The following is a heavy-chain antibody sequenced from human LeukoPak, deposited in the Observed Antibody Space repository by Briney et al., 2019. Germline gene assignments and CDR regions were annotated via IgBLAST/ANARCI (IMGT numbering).Heavy chain of an antibody. J-gene: IGHJ4*02. V-gene: IGHV3-43*02. CDR2: ISGDGGST. D-gene: IGHD3-22*01. Sequence: GGSLRLSCAASGFTFDDYAMHWVRQAPGKGLEWVSLISGDGGSTYYADSVKGRFTISRDNSKNTLYLQMNSLRAEDTAVYYCAREASSGYSFDYWGQGTLVTVSS. CDR3: AREASSGYSFDY. CDR1: GFTFDDYA.